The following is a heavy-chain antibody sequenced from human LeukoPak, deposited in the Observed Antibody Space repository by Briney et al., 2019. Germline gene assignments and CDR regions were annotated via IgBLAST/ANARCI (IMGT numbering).Heavy chain of an antibody. D-gene: IGHD3-10*01. CDR3: ARDVSTMVRGVTPYYFDY. V-gene: IGHV4-34*01. J-gene: IGHJ4*02. CDR2: INHSGST. Sequence: SETLSLTCAVYGGSFSGYYWSWIRQPPGKGLEWIGEINHSGSTNYNPSLKSRVTISVDTPKNQFSLKLSSVTAADTAVYYCARDVSTMVRGVTPYYFDYWGQGTLVTVSS. CDR1: GGSFSGYY.